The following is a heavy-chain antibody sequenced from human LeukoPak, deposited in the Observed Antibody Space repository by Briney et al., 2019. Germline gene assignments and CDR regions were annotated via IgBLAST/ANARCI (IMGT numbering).Heavy chain of an antibody. V-gene: IGHV1-69*04. CDR2: IIPILGIA. D-gene: IGHD6-19*01. Sequence: ASVKVSCKASGGTFSSYAISWVRQAPGQGLEWMGRIIPILGIANYAQKFQGRVTITADKSTSTAYMELGSLRSEDTAVYYCARAPPTEAAFDYWGQGTLVTVSS. J-gene: IGHJ4*02. CDR3: ARAPPTEAAFDY. CDR1: GGTFSSYA.